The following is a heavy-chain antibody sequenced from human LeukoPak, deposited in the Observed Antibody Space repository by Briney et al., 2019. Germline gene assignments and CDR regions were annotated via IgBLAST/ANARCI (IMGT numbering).Heavy chain of an antibody. CDR1: GFTVSSNY. V-gene: IGHV3-53*01. Sequence: PGGSLRLSCAASGFTVSSNYMSWVRQAPGKGLEWVSVIYGGGSTYYADSVKGRFTISRDNSKNTLYLQMNSLRAEDTAVYYCASPGGYSYGTAPHDAFDIWSQGTMVTVSS. D-gene: IGHD5-18*01. J-gene: IGHJ3*02. CDR2: IYGGGST. CDR3: ASPGGYSYGTAPHDAFDI.